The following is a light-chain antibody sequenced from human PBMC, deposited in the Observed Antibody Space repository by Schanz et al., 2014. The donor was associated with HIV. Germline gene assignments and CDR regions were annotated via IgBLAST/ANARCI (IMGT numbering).Light chain of an antibody. CDR2: GDN. Sequence: QSVLTQPPSVSGAPGQRVTISCTGSSSNIGAGYDVHWYQHLPGAAPRLLIYGDNNRPSGVPDRFSGSKSGTSVSLAITGLQAEDEADYYCQSYDSGLSGPVFGGGTKLTVL. CDR1: SSNIGAGYD. CDR3: QSYDSGLSGPV. V-gene: IGLV1-40*01. J-gene: IGLJ2*01.